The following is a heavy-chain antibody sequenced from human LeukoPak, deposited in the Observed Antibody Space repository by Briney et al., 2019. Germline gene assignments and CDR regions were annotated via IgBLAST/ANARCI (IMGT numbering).Heavy chain of an antibody. D-gene: IGHD3-3*01. CDR2: IYYSGST. V-gene: IGHV4-31*03. J-gene: IGHJ4*02. CDR1: GGSISSGGYY. Sequence: SQTLSLTCTVSGGSISSGGYYWSWIRQHPGKGLGWIGYIYYSGSTYYNPSLKSRVTISVDTSKNQFSLKLSSVTAADTAVYYCARTCNYDFWSGYYGPYFDYWGQGTLVTVSS. CDR3: ARTCNYDFWSGYYGPYFDY.